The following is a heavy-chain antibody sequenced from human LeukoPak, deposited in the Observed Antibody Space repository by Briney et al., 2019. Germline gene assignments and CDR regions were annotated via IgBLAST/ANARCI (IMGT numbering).Heavy chain of an antibody. J-gene: IGHJ3*01. Sequence: GESLRLSCAVSGFTFSGFWMSWSRQAPGKGLEWVASINSDGSEGYYADVVKGRFTISRDNAKNLLYLQINSLRAEDTAVYYCARSSYSSSSGVWGQGTMVTVSS. CDR1: GFTFSGFW. CDR2: INSDGSEG. V-gene: IGHV3-7*03. CDR3: ARSSYSSSSGV. D-gene: IGHD6-6*01.